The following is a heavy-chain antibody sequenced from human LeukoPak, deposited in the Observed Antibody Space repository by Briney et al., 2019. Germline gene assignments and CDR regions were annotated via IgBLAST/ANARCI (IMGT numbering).Heavy chain of an antibody. CDR3: AKILGSGVWYGFDI. J-gene: IGHJ3*02. D-gene: IGHD7-27*01. CDR2: IYTTGRT. Sequence: PSETLSLTCSVSGGSVNSYYWSWIRQPPGKGLEWIGYIYTTGRTNYNPSLKSRVTISVDTSKNQFSLKLCSVTAADTAVYYCAKILGSGVWYGFDIWGQGTMVTVSS. V-gene: IGHV4-4*09. CDR1: GGSVNSYY.